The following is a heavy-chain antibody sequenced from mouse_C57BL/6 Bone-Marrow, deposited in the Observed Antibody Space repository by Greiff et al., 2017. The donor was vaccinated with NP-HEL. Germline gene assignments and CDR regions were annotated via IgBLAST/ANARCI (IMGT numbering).Heavy chain of an antibody. V-gene: IGHV1-50*01. CDR1: GYTFTSYW. CDR2: IDPSDSYT. CDR3: ARGWLLGNAWFAY. Sequence: QVQLQQPGAELVKPGASVKLSCKASGYTFTSYWMQWVKQRPGQGLEWIGEIDPSDSYTNYNQKLKGKATLTVDTSSSTAYMQLSSLTSEDSAVYYCARGWLLGNAWFAYWGQGTLVTVSA. J-gene: IGHJ3*01. D-gene: IGHD2-3*01.